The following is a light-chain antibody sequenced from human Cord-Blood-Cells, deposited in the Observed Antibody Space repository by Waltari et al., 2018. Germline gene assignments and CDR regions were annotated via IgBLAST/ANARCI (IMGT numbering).Light chain of an antibody. J-gene: IGKJ2*01. Sequence: DIQMTQSPSSLSASVGESVTITCRASQSISSYLNWYQQKPGKAPKLLIYAAYSLQSGVPSRFSGSGSGTDFTLTISSLQPEDFATYYCQQSYSTPYTFGQGTKLEIK. CDR2: AAY. CDR3: QQSYSTPYT. CDR1: QSISSY. V-gene: IGKV1-39*01.